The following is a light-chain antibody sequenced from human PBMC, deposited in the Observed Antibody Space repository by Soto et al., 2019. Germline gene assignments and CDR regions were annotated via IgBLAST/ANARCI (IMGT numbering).Light chain of an antibody. CDR1: SSDVGAYNY. Sequence: QSALTQPRSVSGSPGQSVTISCTGTSSDVGAYNYVSWYQQHPGKAPKLMIHDVTKRPSGVPDRFSGSKSGNTASLTISGLQAEDEADYYCSSYTSTNTWVFGGGTKLTVL. J-gene: IGLJ3*02. CDR3: SSYTSTNTWV. CDR2: DVT. V-gene: IGLV2-11*01.